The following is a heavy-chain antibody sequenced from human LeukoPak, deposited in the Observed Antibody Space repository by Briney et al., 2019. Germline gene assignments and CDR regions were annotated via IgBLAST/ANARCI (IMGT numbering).Heavy chain of an antibody. CDR2: IYYSGST. J-gene: IGHJ4*02. CDR1: GGSISSYY. CDR3: ASQMSGTSVSY. Sequence: SETLSLTCTVSGGSISSYYWSWIRQPPGKGLEWIGYIYYSGSTNYNPSLKSRVTISVDTSKNQFSLKLSSVTTTDTAVYYCASQMSGTSVSYWGQGTLVTVSS. D-gene: IGHD2-2*01. V-gene: IGHV4-59*08.